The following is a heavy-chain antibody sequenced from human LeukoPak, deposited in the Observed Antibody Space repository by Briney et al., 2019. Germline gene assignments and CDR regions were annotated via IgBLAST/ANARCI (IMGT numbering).Heavy chain of an antibody. D-gene: IGHD1-14*01. J-gene: IGHJ6*02. CDR2: IISSSSYI. CDR3: VRQSTSYYGMDV. CDR1: GFTFRTHT. V-gene: IGHV3-21*01. Sequence: GGSLRFSCAASGFTFRTHTMTWVRQAPGKGLEWVSSIISSSSYINYADSVKGRFTISRDNARGSLFLQMNSLTAEDTALYYCVRQSTSYYGMDVWGQGTTVTVSS.